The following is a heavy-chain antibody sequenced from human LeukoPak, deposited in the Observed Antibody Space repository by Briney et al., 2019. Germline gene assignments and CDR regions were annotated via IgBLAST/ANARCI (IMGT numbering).Heavy chain of an antibody. CDR3: ARDGVPAGLGGGWFDP. CDR1: GFTFSSYG. V-gene: IGHV3-30*03. J-gene: IGHJ5*02. D-gene: IGHD2-2*01. CDR2: ISYDGSNK. Sequence: GGSLRLSCAASGFTFSSYGMHWVRQAPGKGLEWVAVISYDGSNKYYADSVKGRFTISRDNSKNSLYLQMNSLRAEDTAVYYCARDGVPAGLGGGWFDPWGQGTLVTVSS.